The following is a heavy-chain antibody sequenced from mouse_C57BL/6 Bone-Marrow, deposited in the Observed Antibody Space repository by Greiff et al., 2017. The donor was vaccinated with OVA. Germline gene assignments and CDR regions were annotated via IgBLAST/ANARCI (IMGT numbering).Heavy chain of an antibody. CDR2: ISYDGSN. V-gene: IGHV3-6*01. J-gene: IGHJ2*01. CDR1: GYSITSGYY. CDR3: AREGVYYGSSYELDY. Sequence: QESGPGLVKPSQSLSLTCSVTGYSITSGYYWNWIRQFPGNKLEWMGYISYDGSNNYNPSLKNRISITRDTSKNQFFLKLNSVTTEDTATYYCAREGVYYGSSYELDYWGQGTTLTVSS. D-gene: IGHD1-1*01.